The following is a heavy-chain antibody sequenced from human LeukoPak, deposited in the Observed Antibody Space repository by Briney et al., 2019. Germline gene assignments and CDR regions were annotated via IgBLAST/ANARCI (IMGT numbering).Heavy chain of an antibody. CDR1: GYTLTELS. Sequence: ASVKVSCKVSGYTLTELSMHWVRQAPGKGLEWMGGFDPEDGGTIYAQKFQGRVTMTEDTSTDTAYMELSSLRSEDTAVYYCATDPSDSSGYVSGYWGQGTLVTVSS. V-gene: IGHV1-24*01. CDR3: ATDPSDSSGYVSGY. J-gene: IGHJ4*02. D-gene: IGHD3-22*01. CDR2: FDPEDGGT.